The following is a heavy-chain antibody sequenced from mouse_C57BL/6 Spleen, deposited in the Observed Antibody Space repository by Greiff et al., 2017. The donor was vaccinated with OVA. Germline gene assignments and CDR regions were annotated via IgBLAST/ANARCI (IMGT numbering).Heavy chain of an antibody. D-gene: IGHD1-1*01. CDR3: AREVITTVVRAMDY. V-gene: IGHV1-39*01. CDR1: GYSFTDYN. J-gene: IGHJ4*01. Sequence: EVQLQQSGPELVKPGASVKISCKASGYSFTDYNMNWVKQSNGKSLEWLGVINPNYGTTSYNQKFKGKATLTVDQSSSTAYMQLNSLTSEDSAVYYCAREVITTVVRAMDYWGQGTSVTVSS. CDR2: INPNYGTT.